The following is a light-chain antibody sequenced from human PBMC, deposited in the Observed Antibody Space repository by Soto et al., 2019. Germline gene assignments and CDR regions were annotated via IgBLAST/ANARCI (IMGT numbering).Light chain of an antibody. CDR1: SGYNNYA. V-gene: IGLV4-69*01. CDR2: VNSDGSH. J-gene: IGLJ2*01. CDR3: QTWGTGIRVV. Sequence: QAVLTQSPSASASLGASVKLTCTLSSGYNNYAIAWHQQQPERGPRYLMKVNSDGSHTKGDGIPDRFSGSSSGAARYLTISSLQSEDEADYYCQTWGTGIRVVFGGGTKLTVL.